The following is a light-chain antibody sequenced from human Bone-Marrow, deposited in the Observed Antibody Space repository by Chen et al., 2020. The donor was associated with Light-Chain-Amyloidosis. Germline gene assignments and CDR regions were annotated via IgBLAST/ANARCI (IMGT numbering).Light chain of an antibody. CDR2: DDS. J-gene: IGLJ3*02. CDR3: QVWDRSSDRPV. V-gene: IGLV3-21*02. CDR1: NIGSTS. Sequence: SYVLTQPSSVSVAPGQTATIACGGNNIGSTSVHWYQQTPGQAPLLVVYDDSDRPSGIPERWAGSNSGNTAPLTISRVEAWDEADYYCQVWDRSSDRPVFGGGTKLTVL.